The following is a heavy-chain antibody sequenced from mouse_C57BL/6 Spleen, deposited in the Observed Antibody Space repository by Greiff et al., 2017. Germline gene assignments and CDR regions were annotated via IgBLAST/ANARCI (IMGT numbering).Heavy chain of an antibody. Sequence: EVQLQESGPGLVKPSQSLSLTCSVTGYSITSGYYWNWIRQFPGNKLEWMGYISYDGSNNYNPSLKNRISITRYTSKNQFFLKLNSVTTEDTATYYCARGGGLQYYYAMDYWGQGTSVTVSS. V-gene: IGHV3-6*01. CDR3: ARGGGLQYYYAMDY. J-gene: IGHJ4*01. CDR1: GYSITSGYY. D-gene: IGHD2-4*01. CDR2: ISYDGSN.